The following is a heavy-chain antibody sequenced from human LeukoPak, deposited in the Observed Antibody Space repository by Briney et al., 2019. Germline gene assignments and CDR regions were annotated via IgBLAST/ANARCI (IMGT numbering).Heavy chain of an antibody. D-gene: IGHD6-13*01. CDR3: ARGGTPFRGYSSRPLDY. Sequence: PSETLSLTCTVSGGSISSSSYYWGWIRQPPGKGLEWIGSIYYSGSTYYNPSLKSRVTISVDTSKNQFSLKLSSVTAADTAVYYCARGGTPFRGYSSRPLDYWGQGTLVTVSS. V-gene: IGHV4-39*07. J-gene: IGHJ4*02. CDR2: IYYSGST. CDR1: GGSISSSSYY.